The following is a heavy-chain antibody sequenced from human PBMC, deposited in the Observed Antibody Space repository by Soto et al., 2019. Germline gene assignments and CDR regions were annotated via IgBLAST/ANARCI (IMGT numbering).Heavy chain of an antibody. D-gene: IGHD1-20*01. CDR1: GVSITSGSYY. V-gene: IGHV4-31*03. CDR2: SYYNGNT. Sequence: TSETLSLTCTLSGVSITSGSYYWTWVRQDPGKGLERIGYSYYNGNTYFSPSLKSRLTISIDTSKNQFSLGLSSVTAADTAMYYGARGRLRAVYALDVCGQGTMVTLSS. CDR3: ARGRLRAVYALDV. J-gene: IGHJ3*01.